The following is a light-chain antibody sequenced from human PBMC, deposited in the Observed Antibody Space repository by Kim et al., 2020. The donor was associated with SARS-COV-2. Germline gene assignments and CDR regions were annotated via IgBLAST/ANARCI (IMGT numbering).Light chain of an antibody. CDR3: QQYGTLPYT. CDR2: GAS. V-gene: IGKV3-20*01. CDR1: HSVASRY. J-gene: IGKJ2*01. Sequence: SPGEGAALSCRASHSVASRYLAWYQLKPGQAPRHLIFGASSWAAGVPDRYTGSGSRTDFTLTISSLEPEDFAMYYCQQYGTLPYTFGQGTKVDIK.